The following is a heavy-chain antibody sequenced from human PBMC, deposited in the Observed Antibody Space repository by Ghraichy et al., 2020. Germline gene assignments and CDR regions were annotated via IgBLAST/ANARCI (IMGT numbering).Heavy chain of an antibody. Sequence: GGSLRLSCAASGFTFSDYYMSWIRQAPGKGLEWVSYISSIGITIYYADSVKGRFTISRDNAKNSLYLQMNSLRAEDTAVYYCARDGNYYDSSGYLGYYYYYYGMDVWGKGTTVTVSS. CDR3: ARDGNYYDSSGYLGYYYYYYGMDV. D-gene: IGHD3-22*01. J-gene: IGHJ6*04. V-gene: IGHV3-11*01. CDR2: ISSIGITI. CDR1: GFTFSDYY.